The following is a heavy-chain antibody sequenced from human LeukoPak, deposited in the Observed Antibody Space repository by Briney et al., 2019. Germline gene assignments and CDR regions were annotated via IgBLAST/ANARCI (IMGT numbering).Heavy chain of an antibody. V-gene: IGHV1-69*05. CDR3: ARQKSYYDSSELYFDY. CDR1: GGTFSSYA. CDR2: IITISGRA. D-gene: IGHD3-22*01. J-gene: IGHJ4*02. Sequence: SVKVSCKASGGTFSSYAISWVRQAPGRGLEWMGKIITISGRANYAQKFQGRVTITTDESTSTAYMELSSLRSEDTAVYYCARQKSYYDSSELYFDYWGQGTLVTVSS.